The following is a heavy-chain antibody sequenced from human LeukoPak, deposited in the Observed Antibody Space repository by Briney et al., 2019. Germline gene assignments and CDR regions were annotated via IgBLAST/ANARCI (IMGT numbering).Heavy chain of an antibody. Sequence: KPSETLSLTCTVSGYSISSGYYWGWIRQPPGKGLEWIGSISHSGSTNYNPSLKSRVTISVDTSKNQFSLKLSSVTAADAAVYYCARHEGRYGVWYFDYWGQGTLVTVSS. CDR2: ISHSGST. J-gene: IGHJ4*02. CDR3: ARHEGRYGVWYFDY. D-gene: IGHD3-10*01. V-gene: IGHV4-38-2*02. CDR1: GYSISSGYY.